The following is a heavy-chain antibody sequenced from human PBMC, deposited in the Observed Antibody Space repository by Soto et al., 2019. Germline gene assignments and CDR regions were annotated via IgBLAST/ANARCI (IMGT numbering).Heavy chain of an antibody. V-gene: IGHV4-59*01. CDR2: IYYSGST. CDR1: GASIGSYY. CDR3: ARGLGYSSCYWLHRFVH. D-gene: IGHD3-22*01. Sequence: PSETLSLTCTVAGASIGSYYWCWIRQPPGKGLEWIGYIYYSGSTNYNPSLKSRVTISVDTSKNQFSLKLSSVTAADTAVYYCARGLGYSSCYWLHRFVHWGPRPLVSV. J-gene: IGHJ4*02.